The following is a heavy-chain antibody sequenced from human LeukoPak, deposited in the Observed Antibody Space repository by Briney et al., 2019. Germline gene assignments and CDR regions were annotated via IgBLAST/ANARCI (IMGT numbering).Heavy chain of an antibody. D-gene: IGHD3-10*01. J-gene: IGHJ6*02. CDR1: GFTFSSYA. V-gene: IGHV3-23*01. CDR3: AKAVAWFGVPPYYDYSMDV. Sequence: PGGSLRLSCAASGFTFSSYAMSWVRQAPGKGLEWVSAISGSGGSTYYADSVKGRFTISRDNSKNTLYLQMNSLRAEDTAVYYCAKAVAWFGVPPYYDYSMDVWGQGTTVTVSS. CDR2: ISGSGGST.